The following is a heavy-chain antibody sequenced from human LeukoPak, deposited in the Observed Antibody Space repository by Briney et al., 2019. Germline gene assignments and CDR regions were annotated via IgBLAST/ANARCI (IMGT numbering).Heavy chain of an antibody. D-gene: IGHD5-12*01. CDR2: ISGSGGTT. V-gene: IGHV3-23*01. CDR3: AKRATYSGYGPLDY. CDR1: GFTFSSYA. J-gene: IGHJ4*02. Sequence: GGSLRLSCAASGFTFSSYAMRWVRQAPGKGLEWVSAISGSGGTTYYADSVKGRFTISRDNSKNTLYLQMNSLRAEDTAVYYCAKRATYSGYGPLDYWGQGTLVTVSS.